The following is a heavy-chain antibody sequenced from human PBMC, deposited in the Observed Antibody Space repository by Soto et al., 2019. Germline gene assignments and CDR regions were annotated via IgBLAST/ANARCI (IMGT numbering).Heavy chain of an antibody. Sequence: PGGSLRLYCAASGFTFSSYWMSWVRQAPGKGLEWVANIKQDGSEKYYVDSVKGRFTISRDNAKNSLYLQMNSLRAEDTAVYYCAKSGHDFWSGYYGQNSYYFDYWGQGTLVTVSS. CDR1: GFTFSSYW. D-gene: IGHD3-3*01. CDR3: AKSGHDFWSGYYGQNSYYFDY. J-gene: IGHJ4*02. V-gene: IGHV3-7*01. CDR2: IKQDGSEK.